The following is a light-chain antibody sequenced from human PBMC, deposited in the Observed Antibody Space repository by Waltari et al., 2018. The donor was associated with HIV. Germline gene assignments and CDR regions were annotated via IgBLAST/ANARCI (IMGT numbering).Light chain of an antibody. CDR2: AAS. J-gene: IGKJ1*01. CDR3: QQSDSTLGT. CDR1: QGISNY. Sequence: DIQMTQSPSSLSASVGDRVTITCRASQGISNYLNWYQQRVGEAPNLLIFAASTLQSGVPPRFSGSGSGTDFTLTITSLQPEDFATYYCQQSDSTLGTFGQGTKVEI. V-gene: IGKV1-39*01.